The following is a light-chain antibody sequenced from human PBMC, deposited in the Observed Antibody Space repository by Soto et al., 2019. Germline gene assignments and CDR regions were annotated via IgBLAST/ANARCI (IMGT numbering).Light chain of an antibody. CDR1: QGIKNN. CDR2: AAS. J-gene: IGKJ4*01. CDR3: QKYYSVPFT. V-gene: IGKV1-27*01. Sequence: DIQMTQSPSSLSASAGDRVTITCRASQGIKNNLAWYQQKPAEVPKLLIYAASTLQSGVPSRFSGSGSGTDFTLTINSLQPEDVATYYCQKYYSVPFTFGGGTKVNI.